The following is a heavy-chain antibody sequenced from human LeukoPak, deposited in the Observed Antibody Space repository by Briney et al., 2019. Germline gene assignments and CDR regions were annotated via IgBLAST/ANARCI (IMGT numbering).Heavy chain of an antibody. CDR2: IIPIFGTT. D-gene: IGHD2-2*01. Sequence: HVASVKVSCKASGGTFSSYAISWVRHAPRQGLEWMGGIIPIFGTTNYAQKFQGRGTITADKSTSTAYMELSSLRSEDTAVYYCAREDIVVVPAAIGREYYYYGMDVWGKGTTVTVSS. J-gene: IGHJ6*04. CDR3: AREDIVVVPAAIGREYYYYGMDV. CDR1: GGTFSSYA. V-gene: IGHV1-69*06.